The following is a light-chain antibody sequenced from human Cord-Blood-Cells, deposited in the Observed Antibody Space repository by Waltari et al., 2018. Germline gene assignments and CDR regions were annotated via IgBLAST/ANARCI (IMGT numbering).Light chain of an antibody. V-gene: IGLV2-14*01. CDR3: SSYTSSSTLV. CDR2: DVS. CDR1: SSDIGGYNY. J-gene: IGLJ3*02. Sequence: QSALTPPAPVSGSPGQSITLYCTRTSSDIGGYNYVSCYQQHPGQAPKLMIYDVSNRPSGVSKRFSGSKSGNTAALTISGLQAEDEADDDCSSYTSSSTLVFGGGTKLTVL.